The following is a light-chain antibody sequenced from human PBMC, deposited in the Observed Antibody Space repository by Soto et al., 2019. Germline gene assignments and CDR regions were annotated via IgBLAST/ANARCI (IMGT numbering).Light chain of an antibody. CDR2: DVS. Sequence: QSALTQPASVFGSPGQSITISCTGTSSDVVGYNYVSWYQQHPGKAPKFMIYDVSNRPSGVSNRFSGSKSGNTASLTISGLQAEDEADYYCSSYTTSNTRQIVFGTGTKVTVL. CDR1: SSDVVGYNY. J-gene: IGLJ1*01. CDR3: SSYTTSNTRQIV. V-gene: IGLV2-14*01.